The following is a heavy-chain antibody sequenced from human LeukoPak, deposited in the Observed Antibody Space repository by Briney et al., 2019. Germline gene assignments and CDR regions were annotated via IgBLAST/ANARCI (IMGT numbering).Heavy chain of an antibody. CDR1: GSSWTNNYG. D-gene: IGHD3-3*01. CDR3: AREEEWSAYPGWFDP. J-gene: IGHJ5*02. CDR2: ISVYNGNT. V-gene: IGHV1-18*01. Sequence: ASVKVSCKASGSSWTNNYGISWIRQAAGRGLEWMGLISVYNGNTNYAKKFQDRVILTTDKSTNTVFMELRRMTSDDTAMYYCAREEEWSAYPGWFDPWGQGTLVTVSS.